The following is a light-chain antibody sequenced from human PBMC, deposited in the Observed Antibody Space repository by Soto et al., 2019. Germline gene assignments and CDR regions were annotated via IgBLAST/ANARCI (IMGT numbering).Light chain of an antibody. J-gene: IGKJ4*01. CDR3: QQYNGYRLA. CDR2: KAS. CDR1: QSISNW. V-gene: IGKV1-5*03. Sequence: DLQMTQSPSSLSESVGDRVTFTGRASQSISNWLAWYQPKPGKAPKLLIYKASTLESGVPSRFSGSGSGTEFTLTISSLQADDFAIYYCQQYNGYRLAFGGGTKV.